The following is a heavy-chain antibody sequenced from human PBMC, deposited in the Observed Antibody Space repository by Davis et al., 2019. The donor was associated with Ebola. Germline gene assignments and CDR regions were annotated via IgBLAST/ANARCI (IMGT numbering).Heavy chain of an antibody. D-gene: IGHD3-16*02. Sequence: ASVKVSCKASGYTFTGYYMHWVRQAPGQGLEWMGWINPNSGGTNYAQKLQGRVTMTTDTSTSTAYMELRSLRSDDTAVYYCARVPYYDYVWGSYRYYYFDYWGQGTLVTVSS. CDR2: INPNSGGT. V-gene: IGHV1-2*02. J-gene: IGHJ4*02. CDR1: GYTFTGYY. CDR3: ARVPYYDYVWGSYRYYYFDY.